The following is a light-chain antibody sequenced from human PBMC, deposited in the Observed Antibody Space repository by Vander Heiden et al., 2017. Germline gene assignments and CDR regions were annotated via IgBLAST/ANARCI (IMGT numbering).Light chain of an antibody. V-gene: IGLV1-40*01. CDR2: GNS. CDR1: SSNIGAGYD. Sequence: QSVLTQPPSVPGAPGQRVTISCTGSSSNIGAGYDVYWYQQLPGTTPKLLISGNSNRPSGVPDRFSGSKSVTSAALAITELQAEDEADYYCQSYDTSLSAVVFGGGTKLTVL. CDR3: QSYDTSLSAVV. J-gene: IGLJ2*01.